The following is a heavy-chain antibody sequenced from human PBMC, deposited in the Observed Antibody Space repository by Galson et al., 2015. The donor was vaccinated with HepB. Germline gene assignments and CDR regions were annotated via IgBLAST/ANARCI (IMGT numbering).Heavy chain of an antibody. D-gene: IGHD3-22*01. CDR3: ARGNYYYDSSGYVLGDYFDY. Sequence: SVKVSCKASGGTFSSYAISWVRQAPGQGLEWMGGIIPIFGIANYAQKFQGRVTITADESTSTAYMELSSLRSEDTAVYYCARGNYYYDSSGYVLGDYFDYWGQGTLVTVSS. CDR2: IIPIFGIA. CDR1: GGTFSSYA. V-gene: IGHV1-69*13. J-gene: IGHJ4*02.